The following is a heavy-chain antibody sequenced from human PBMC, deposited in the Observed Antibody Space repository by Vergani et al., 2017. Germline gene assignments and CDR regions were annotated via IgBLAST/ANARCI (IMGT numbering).Heavy chain of an antibody. V-gene: IGHV3-21*01. D-gene: IGHD5-18*01. CDR3: ARGSGDTAMVTDYLDY. Sequence: EVQLVESGGGLVKPGGSLRLSCAASGFTFSSYSMNWVRQAPGKGLEWVSSISSSSSYIYYADSVKGRFTISRDNAKNSLYLQMNSLRAEDTAVYYCARGSGDTAMVTDYLDYWGQGTLVTVSS. CDR1: GFTFSSYS. J-gene: IGHJ4*02. CDR2: ISSSSSYI.